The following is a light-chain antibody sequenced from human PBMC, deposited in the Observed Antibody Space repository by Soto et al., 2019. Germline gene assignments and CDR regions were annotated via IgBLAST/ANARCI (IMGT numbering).Light chain of an antibody. CDR2: GAS. J-gene: IGKJ1*01. CDR1: QSVSSSY. Sequence: EIVMTQSPATLSVSPGERATLSCSASQSVSSSYLAWYQQKPGQAPRLLIYGASSRATGIPDRFSGSGSGTDFTLTISRLEPEEFAVYYCQQYGSSPWTFGQGTKVDIK. V-gene: IGKV3-20*01. CDR3: QQYGSSPWT.